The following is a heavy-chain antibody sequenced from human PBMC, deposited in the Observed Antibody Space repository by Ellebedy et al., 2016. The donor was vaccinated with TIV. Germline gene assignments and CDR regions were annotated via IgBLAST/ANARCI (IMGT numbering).Heavy chain of an antibody. Sequence: GESLKISCAASGFTFSSFAMGWVRQTPGKGLEGVSGLYGSGRGIFYSDSVKGRFTISRDNSKNTLYLQMNSLRAEDTAVYYCAKGRGGGSDTSAPRYYFDYWGLGTLVTVSS. J-gene: IGHJ4*02. D-gene: IGHD3-22*01. V-gene: IGHV3-23*01. CDR3: AKGRGGGSDTSAPRYYFDY. CDR2: LYGSGRGI. CDR1: GFTFSSFA.